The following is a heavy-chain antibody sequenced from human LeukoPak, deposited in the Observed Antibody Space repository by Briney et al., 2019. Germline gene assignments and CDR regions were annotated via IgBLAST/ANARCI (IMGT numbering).Heavy chain of an antibody. Sequence: ASVKVSCKASGYTFTSYGISWVRQAPGQGLEWVGWISAYNGNTNYAQKLQGRVTMTTDTSTSTAYMELSSLRSEDTAVYYCARGAYSSSLRLDYYYYMDVWGKGTTVTISS. J-gene: IGHJ6*03. CDR2: ISAYNGNT. V-gene: IGHV1-18*01. CDR3: ARGAYSSSLRLDYYYYMDV. CDR1: GYTFTSYG. D-gene: IGHD6-13*01.